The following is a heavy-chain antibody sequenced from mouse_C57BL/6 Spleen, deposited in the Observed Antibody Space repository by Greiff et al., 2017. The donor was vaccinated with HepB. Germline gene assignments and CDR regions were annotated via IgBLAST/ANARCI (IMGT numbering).Heavy chain of an antibody. V-gene: IGHV5-4*01. D-gene: IGHD2-4*01. CDR1: GFTFSSYA. CDR2: ISDGGSYT. J-gene: IGHJ4*01. CDR3: ARDGELRSDYYAMDY. Sequence: EVKVEESGGGLVKPGGSLKLSCAASGFTFSSYAMSWVRQTPEKRLEWVATISDGGSYTYYPDNVKGRFTISRDNAKNNLYLQMSHLKSEDTAVYYCARDGELRSDYYAMDYWGQGTSVTVSS.